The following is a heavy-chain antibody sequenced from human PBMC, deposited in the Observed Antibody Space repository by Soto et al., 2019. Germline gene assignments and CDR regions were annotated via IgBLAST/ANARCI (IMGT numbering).Heavy chain of an antibody. Sequence: GESLKISCKGSGYSFTSYWIGWVRQMPGKGLEWMGIIYPGDSDTRYSPSFQGQVTISADKSISTAYLQWSSLKASDTAMYYCARSMAAAGTGIGWFDHWGQGALVTVSS. CDR1: GYSFTSYW. CDR3: ARSMAAAGTGIGWFDH. V-gene: IGHV5-51*01. J-gene: IGHJ5*02. D-gene: IGHD6-13*01. CDR2: IYPGDSDT.